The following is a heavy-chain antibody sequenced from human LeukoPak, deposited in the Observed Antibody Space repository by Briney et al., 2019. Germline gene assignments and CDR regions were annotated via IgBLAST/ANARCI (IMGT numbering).Heavy chain of an antibody. V-gene: IGHV4-59*11. CDR1: GGSISSHY. CDR2: IYYSGST. D-gene: IGHD3-22*01. CDR3: ARGGGVTYYDSTGYLWYFDY. Sequence: SETLSLTCTVSGGSISSHYWSWIRQPPGKGLEWIGYIYYSGSTKFNPSLKSRVTISVDTSKNQFSLKLSSVTAADTAMYYCARGGGVTYYDSTGYLWYFDYWGQGTLVTVSS. J-gene: IGHJ4*02.